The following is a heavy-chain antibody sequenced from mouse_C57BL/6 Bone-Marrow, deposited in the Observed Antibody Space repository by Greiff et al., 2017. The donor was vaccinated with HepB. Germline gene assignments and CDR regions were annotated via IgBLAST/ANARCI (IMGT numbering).Heavy chain of an antibody. Sequence: QVQLQQPGAELVMPGASVKLSCKASGYTFTSYWMHWVKQRPGQGLEWIGEIDPSDSYTNYNQKFKGKSTLTVDKSSSTAYMQLSSLTSEDSAVYYCARQDGIYYEYGPYAMDYWGQGTSVTVSS. CDR3: ARQDGIYYEYGPYAMDY. V-gene: IGHV1-69*01. CDR2: IDPSDSYT. CDR1: GYTFTSYW. D-gene: IGHD2-4*01. J-gene: IGHJ4*01.